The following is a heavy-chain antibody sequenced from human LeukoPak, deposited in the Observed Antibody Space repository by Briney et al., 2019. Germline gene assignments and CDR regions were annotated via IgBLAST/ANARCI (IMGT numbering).Heavy chain of an antibody. CDR1: GASINDYY. CDR3: ARALFDSRYYVSPRFDP. Sequence: SETLSLTCTVSGASINDYYWTWIRQSPGKGLEWIVNIHHSGSTDYSPSLKSRLTTSVDTSRNQFSLKLNSVTAADTAVYYCARALFDSRYYVSPRFDPWARELWSPFPQ. CDR2: IHHSGST. D-gene: IGHD3-16*01. V-gene: IGHV4-59*01. J-gene: IGHJ5*02.